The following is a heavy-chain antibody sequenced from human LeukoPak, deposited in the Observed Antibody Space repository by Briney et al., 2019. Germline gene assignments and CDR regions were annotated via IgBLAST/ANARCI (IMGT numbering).Heavy chain of an antibody. D-gene: IGHD1-1*01. J-gene: IGHJ5*02. V-gene: IGHV3-23*01. CDR3: AKWVAGTYGWFDP. Sequence: GGSLRLSCAASGFTFSTYAMSWFRQAPGKGLEWVSGILGSGAGTFYADSVKGRFTISRDNSKNTLYLQMTSLGAEDAAVYYCAKWVAGTYGWFDPWGQGALVTVSS. CDR2: ILGSGAGT. CDR1: GFTFSTYA.